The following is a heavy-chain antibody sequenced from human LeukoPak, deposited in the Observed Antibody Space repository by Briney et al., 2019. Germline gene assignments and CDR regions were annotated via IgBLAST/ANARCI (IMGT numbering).Heavy chain of an antibody. Sequence: GGSLRLSCVASGLTFHDYAMHWVRQAPGKGLEWVSLISADGGSTFYADSVRGRFSISRDNSKNSLYLQMNSLRTEDTAMYYCAKESGKFDYWGQGTLVAVSS. V-gene: IGHV3-43*02. CDR3: AKESGKFDY. CDR1: GLTFHDYA. CDR2: ISADGGST. J-gene: IGHJ4*02.